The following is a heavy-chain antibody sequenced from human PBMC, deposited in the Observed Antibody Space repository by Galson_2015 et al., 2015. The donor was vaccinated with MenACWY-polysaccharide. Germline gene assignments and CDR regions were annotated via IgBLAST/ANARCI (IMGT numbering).Heavy chain of an antibody. D-gene: IGHD1-1*01. CDR3: ARQCGRGKTGTPSCRDG. Sequence: SLRLSCAASGFTFSRYWMHWVRQVPGTGLVWLSRINSDGSSTSYADSVKGRFTISRDNAKNTVYLQMNSLRAEDTAVYYCARQCGRGKTGTPSCRDGWGRGTTGT. V-gene: IGHV3-74*01. CDR1: GFTFSRYW. CDR2: INSDGSST. J-gene: IGHJ6*03.